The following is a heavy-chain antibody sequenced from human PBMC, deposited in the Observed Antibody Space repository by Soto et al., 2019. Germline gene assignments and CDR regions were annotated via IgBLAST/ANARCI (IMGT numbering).Heavy chain of an antibody. CDR1: GYTFTSYG. D-gene: IGHD3-3*01. CDR3: ARDRTIFGVVIERWFDP. CDR2: ISAYNGNT. Sequence: QVQLVQSGAEVKKPGASVKVSCNASGYTFTSYGISWVRQAPGQGLEWMGWISAYNGNTNYAQKLQGRVTMTTDTSTSTAYMELRSLRSDDTAVYYCARDRTIFGVVIERWFDPWGQGTLVTVSS. J-gene: IGHJ5*02. V-gene: IGHV1-18*01.